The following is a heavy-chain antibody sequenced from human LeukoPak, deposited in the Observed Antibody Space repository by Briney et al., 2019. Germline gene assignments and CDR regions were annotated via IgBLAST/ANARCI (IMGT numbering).Heavy chain of an antibody. CDR1: GGSISSSNW. D-gene: IGHD3-3*01. J-gene: IGHJ4*02. CDR2: IYHNGST. V-gene: IGHV4-4*02. Sequence: SETLSLTCAVSGGSISSSNWWSWVRQPPGEGLEWIGEIYHNGSTNYNPSLKSRVTISVDKSKNQFSVKLSSVTAADTAVYYCARFPSYDFGSGYPDYWGQGTLVTVSS. CDR3: ARFPSYDFGSGYPDY.